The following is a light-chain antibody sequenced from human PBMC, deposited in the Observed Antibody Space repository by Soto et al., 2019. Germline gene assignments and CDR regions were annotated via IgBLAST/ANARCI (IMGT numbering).Light chain of an antibody. CDR3: CSFTSSNTWV. V-gene: IGLV2-14*01. Sequence: QSALTQPASVSGSPGQLITISYTGTSSDVGAYNYVSWYQQYPGKAPKLMIYEVNTRPSGVSNRFSGSKSGNTASLAISGLQAGDEADYYCCSFTSSNTWVFGGGTKLTVL. CDR2: EVN. CDR1: SSDVGAYNY. J-gene: IGLJ3*02.